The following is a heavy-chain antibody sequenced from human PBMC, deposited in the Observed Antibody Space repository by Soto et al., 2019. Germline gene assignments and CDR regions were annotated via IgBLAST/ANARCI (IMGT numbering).Heavy chain of an antibody. CDR1: GGTFSSYA. CDR2: IIPIFGTA. V-gene: IGHV1-69*13. Sequence: SVKVSCKASGGTFSSYAISWVRQAPGQGLEWMGGIIPIFGTANYAQKFQGRVTITADESTSTAYMELSSLRSEDTAVYYCARDRGAVIVVVPAAIRNYYYYYGMDVWGQGTTVTVSS. CDR3: ARDRGAVIVVVPAAIRNYYYYYGMDV. J-gene: IGHJ6*02. D-gene: IGHD2-2*02.